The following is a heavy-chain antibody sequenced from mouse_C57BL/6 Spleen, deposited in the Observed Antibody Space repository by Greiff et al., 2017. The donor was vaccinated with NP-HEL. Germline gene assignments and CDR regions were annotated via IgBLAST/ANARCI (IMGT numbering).Heavy chain of an antibody. D-gene: IGHD3-1*01. Sequence: QVQLQQSGAELVRPGASVTLSCKASGYTFTDYEMHWVKQTPVHGLEWIGAIDPETGGTAYNQKFKGKAILTADKSSSTAYLELRSLTSEDSAVYYCTRRATRYAMDDWGQGTSVTVSS. CDR1: GYTFTDYE. CDR2: IDPETGGT. V-gene: IGHV1-15*01. CDR3: TRRATRYAMDD. J-gene: IGHJ4*01.